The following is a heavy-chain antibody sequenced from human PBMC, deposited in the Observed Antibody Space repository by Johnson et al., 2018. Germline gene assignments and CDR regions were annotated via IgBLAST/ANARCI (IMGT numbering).Heavy chain of an antibody. V-gene: IGHV3-7*01. D-gene: IGHD3-22*01. J-gene: IGHJ6*03. CDR1: GFTFSSYW. CDR2: IKQDGSEK. Sequence: VQLVESGGGLVQPGGSLRLSCAASGFTFSSYWMSWVRQAQGKGLEWVANIKQDGSEKYYVDSVKGRFNISRENAKNSLYLQMNSLRAEDTAVYYCATYAGSGYSFYYYYYMDVWGKGTTVTVSS. CDR3: ATYAGSGYSFYYYYYMDV.